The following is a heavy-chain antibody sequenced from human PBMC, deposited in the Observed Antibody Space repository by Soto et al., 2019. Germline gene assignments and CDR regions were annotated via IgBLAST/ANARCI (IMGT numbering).Heavy chain of an antibody. D-gene: IGHD3-9*01. CDR2: ISGSGGST. CDR1: GFTFSVYA. CDR3: AKPLATGYSFPFDY. V-gene: IGHV3-23*01. J-gene: IGHJ4*02. Sequence: EVQLLESGGGLVQPGGSLRLSCAASGFTFSVYAMSWVRQPPGKGLEWVSTISGSGGSTYYADSVKGLFTISRDNSKNTLYLQMNSLRAEDTAVYYCAKPLATGYSFPFDYWGQGTLVTVSS.